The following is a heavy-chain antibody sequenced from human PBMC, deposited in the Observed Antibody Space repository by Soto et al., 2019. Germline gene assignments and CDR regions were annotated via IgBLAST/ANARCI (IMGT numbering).Heavy chain of an antibody. CDR2: ISGSGGST. J-gene: IGHJ4*02. CDR1: VFTFSGYA. V-gene: IGHV3-23*01. D-gene: IGHD6-6*01. Sequence: GGSLRLSCAASVFTFSGYAMIWVRQAPGKGLEWVSAISGSGGSTYYADSVKGRFTISRDNSKNTLYLQMNSLRVEDTAVYYCAKDTEYSSSSLFDDYWGQGTLVTVSS. CDR3: AKDTEYSSSSLFDDY.